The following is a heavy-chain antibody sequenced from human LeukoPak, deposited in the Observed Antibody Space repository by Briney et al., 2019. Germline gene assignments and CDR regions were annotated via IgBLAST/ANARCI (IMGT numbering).Heavy chain of an antibody. CDR3: ARDLVTVTKGFDI. D-gene: IGHD4-17*01. J-gene: IGHJ3*02. CDR2: IYYSGYA. Sequence: SETLSLTCTVSGGSTSGTDYYWGWLRQTPGEGLEWIGSIYYSGYAYFSPSLKSRVTISVDTSRNQFSLRVTSVTAADTAVYYCARDLVTVTKGFDIWGQGTMVSVSS. CDR1: GGSTSGTDYY. V-gene: IGHV4-39*07.